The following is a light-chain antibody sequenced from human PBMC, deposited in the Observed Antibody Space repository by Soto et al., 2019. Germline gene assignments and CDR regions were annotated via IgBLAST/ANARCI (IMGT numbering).Light chain of an antibody. Sequence: IGLTQAPATLSLYPGERATLSCRASQSIGLAIAWYQHKPGQAPRLLIFDASQRATGIPARFRGSGSGTDFTLSISSLEPEDFAVYYCQQRTDRPPWTFGQGTKVDIK. CDR2: DAS. CDR3: QQRTDRPPWT. V-gene: IGKV3-11*01. CDR1: QSIGLA. J-gene: IGKJ1*01.